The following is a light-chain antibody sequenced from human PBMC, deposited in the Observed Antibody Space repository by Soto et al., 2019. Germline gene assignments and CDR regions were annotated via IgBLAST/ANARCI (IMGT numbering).Light chain of an antibody. J-gene: IGKJ1*01. CDR1: QSVSSN. Sequence: EIVMTQSPATLSVSPGERATLSCRASQSVSSNLAWYQQKPGQPPRLLIYGASTRATGIPARFSGSGSGTEFTLTISSLLSEDFAVYYCQQYSSLWTFGQGTKVDIK. V-gene: IGKV3-15*01. CDR3: QQYSSLWT. CDR2: GAS.